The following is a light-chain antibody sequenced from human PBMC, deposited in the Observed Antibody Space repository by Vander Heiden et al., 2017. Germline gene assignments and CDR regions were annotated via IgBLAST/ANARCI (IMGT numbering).Light chain of an antibody. V-gene: IGKV3-11*01. CDR1: QSVSSY. Sequence: EIVLTQSPATLSLSPGERATLSCRASQSVSSYLAWYQQKPGQAPRLLIYDASNRATGIQARFSGSGSGTDFTLTISSLEPEDFAGYYCQQRRTFGHGTKVDIK. J-gene: IGKJ3*01. CDR3: QQRRT. CDR2: DAS.